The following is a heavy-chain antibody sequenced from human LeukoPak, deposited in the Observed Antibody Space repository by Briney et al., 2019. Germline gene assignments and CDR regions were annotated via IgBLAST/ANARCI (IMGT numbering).Heavy chain of an antibody. J-gene: IGHJ4*02. CDR2: INHSGST. CDR1: GGFISSYY. D-gene: IGHD3-22*01. CDR3: ARGKTYYYDSSGYYDSYYFDY. V-gene: IGHV4-34*01. Sequence: SETLSLTCTVSGGFISSYYWSWIRQPPGKGLEWIGEINHSGSTNYNPSLRSRVTISVDTSKNQFSLKLSSVTAADTAVYYCARGKTYYYDSSGYYDSYYFDYWGQGTLVTVSS.